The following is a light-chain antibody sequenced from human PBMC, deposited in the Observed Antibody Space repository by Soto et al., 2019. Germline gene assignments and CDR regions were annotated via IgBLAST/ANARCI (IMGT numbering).Light chain of an antibody. Sequence: DIRMIQSPSFLSASVGDRVTITCRASQGISTYLAWYQQSPGKAPTLLIYAASTLQSGVPSRFSGSGSGTEFTLTISSLQTEDFATYFCQQLYSSPLSFGGGTKVDIK. CDR2: AAS. V-gene: IGKV1-9*01. CDR3: QQLYSSPLS. CDR1: QGISTY. J-gene: IGKJ4*01.